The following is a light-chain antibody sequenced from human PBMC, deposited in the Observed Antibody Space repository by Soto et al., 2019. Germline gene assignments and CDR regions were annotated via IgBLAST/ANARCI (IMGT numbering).Light chain of an antibody. V-gene: IGLV2-14*03. J-gene: IGLJ1*01. CDR2: EVS. CDR1: SSDVGGYNF. CDR3: SSYTTSNTVV. Sequence: QSVLTQPASVFGSPGQSITFSCTGTSSDVGGYNFVSWYQQHPGKAPKLMIYEVSSRPSGVSNRFSGSKSGNTASLTISGLQPEDEADYYCSSYTTSNTVVFGAGTQVTVL.